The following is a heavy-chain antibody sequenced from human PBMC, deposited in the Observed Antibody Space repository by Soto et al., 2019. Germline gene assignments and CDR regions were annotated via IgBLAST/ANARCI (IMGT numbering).Heavy chain of an antibody. CDR3: ARGVRLVISVAGTVASSLDS. J-gene: IGHJ4*02. CDR1: GFTFSTFS. D-gene: IGHD6-19*01. V-gene: IGHV3-48*01. Sequence: EVQVVESGGGLVQPGGSLRLSCTASGFTFSTFSMNWVRQAPGQGLEWVSYISGSSGTIYYADSVKGRFTISRDNAKNSLYLQMNSLRVEDTAVYYCARGVRLVISVAGTVASSLDSWGQGTLVTVSS. CDR2: ISGSSGTI.